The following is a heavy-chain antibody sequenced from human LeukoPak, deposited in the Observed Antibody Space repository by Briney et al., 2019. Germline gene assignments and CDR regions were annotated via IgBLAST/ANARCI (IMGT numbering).Heavy chain of an antibody. D-gene: IGHD3-16*01. CDR1: GFTFSTYG. Sequence: PGESLKISCATSGFTFSTYGIHWVRQAPGKGLEWVAFTQHDATHQYYADSVRGRFTISRDQSKNTVYLQMSSLRGEDTAVYYCAKDGPGHDYVRGFDYWGLGTQVIVSS. CDR2: TQHDATHQ. J-gene: IGHJ4*02. CDR3: AKDGPGHDYVRGFDY. V-gene: IGHV3-30*02.